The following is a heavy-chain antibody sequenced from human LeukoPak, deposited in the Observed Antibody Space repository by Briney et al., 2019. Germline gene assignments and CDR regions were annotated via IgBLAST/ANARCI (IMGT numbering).Heavy chain of an antibody. D-gene: IGHD6-6*01. CDR2: ISGSGGST. CDR3: AKDKGDYTSSSSSYNWFDS. Sequence: GGSLRLSCAASGFTFSSYAMSWVRQAPGKGLEWVSAISGSGGSTYYADSVRGRFTISRDNAKNTLYLQISSLRAEDTALYYCAKDKGDYTSSSSSYNWFDSWGQGTLVTVSS. J-gene: IGHJ5*01. V-gene: IGHV3-23*01. CDR1: GFTFSSYA.